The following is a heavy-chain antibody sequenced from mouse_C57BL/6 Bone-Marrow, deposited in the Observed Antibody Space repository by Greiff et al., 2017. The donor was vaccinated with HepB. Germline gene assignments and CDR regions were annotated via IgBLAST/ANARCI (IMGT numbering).Heavy chain of an antibody. D-gene: IGHD2-4*01. CDR3: ARSGDYGRGAWFAY. CDR2: INPGSGGT. J-gene: IGHJ3*01. V-gene: IGHV1-54*01. CDR1: GYAFTNYL. Sequence: VHLVESGAELVRPGTSVKVSCKASGYAFTNYLIEWVKQRPGQGLEWIVVINPGSGGTNYNEKFKGKSTLTADKSSSTAYMQLSSLTSEDSAVYFCARSGDYGRGAWFAYWGQGTLVTVSA.